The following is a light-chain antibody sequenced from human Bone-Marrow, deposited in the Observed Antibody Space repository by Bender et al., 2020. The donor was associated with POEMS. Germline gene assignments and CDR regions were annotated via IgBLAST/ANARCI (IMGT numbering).Light chain of an antibody. CDR1: ALTKQY. CDR3: ASWDSGTVV. J-gene: IGLJ2*01. CDR2: KDS. V-gene: IGLV3-25*02. Sequence: SYELTQPPSVSVSPGQTARITCSGDALTKQYAYWYQQKPGQAPVLVIYKDSDRPSGIPERFSGSSSGTTVTLTISGVQAMDEADYYCASWDSGTVVFGGGTKLTVL.